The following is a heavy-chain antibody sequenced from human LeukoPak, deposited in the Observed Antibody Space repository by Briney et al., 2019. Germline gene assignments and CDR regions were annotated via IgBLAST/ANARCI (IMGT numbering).Heavy chain of an antibody. CDR3: STEDKYCTSATCVDY. CDR2: INPNSGAT. CDR1: GYAFSDYS. J-gene: IGHJ4*02. D-gene: IGHD2-8*01. V-gene: IGHV1-2*02. Sequence: ASVKVSCKTSGYAFSDYSMHWVRQAPGQGLEWMGWINPNSGATNYAQKFQGRVTMTRDTSVSTAYLELTRPTSDDAAVYYCSTEDKYCTSATCVDYWGQGTLVTVSS.